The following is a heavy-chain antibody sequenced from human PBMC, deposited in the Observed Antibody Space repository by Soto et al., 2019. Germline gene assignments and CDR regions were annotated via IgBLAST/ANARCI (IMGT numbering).Heavy chain of an antibody. Sequence: EVQLVESGGGLVQPGRSLRLSCAASGFTFDDYAMHWVRQAPGKGLEWVSGISWNSGSIGYADSVKGRFTISRDNDKNSLYLQMNSLRAEDTALYYCAMGGIASTMGGAEYFQHWGQGTLVTVSS. CDR2: ISWNSGSI. CDR1: GFTFDDYA. V-gene: IGHV3-9*01. D-gene: IGHD6-13*01. CDR3: AMGGIASTMGGAEYFQH. J-gene: IGHJ1*01.